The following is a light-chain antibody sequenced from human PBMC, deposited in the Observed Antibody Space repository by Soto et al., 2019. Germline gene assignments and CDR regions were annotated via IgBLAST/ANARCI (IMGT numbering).Light chain of an antibody. Sequence: DIQMTQSPSSLSASVGERVTITCRASQTINSYLNWYQHKPGKAPNLLIYGASNLQSGVPSRFSGSGSGTDVTLTINSLQPEDFATYYCQHSYSAPLAFGGGTRVEIK. V-gene: IGKV1-39*01. CDR1: QTINSY. CDR3: QHSYSAPLA. J-gene: IGKJ4*01. CDR2: GAS.